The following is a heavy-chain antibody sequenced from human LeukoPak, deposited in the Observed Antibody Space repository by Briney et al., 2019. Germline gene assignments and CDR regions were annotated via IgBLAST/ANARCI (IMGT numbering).Heavy chain of an antibody. Sequence: NTSETLSLTCTVSGGSISSYYWSWIRQPPGKGLEWIGYIYYSGSTNYNPSLKSRVTISVDTSKNQFSLKLSSVTAADTAVYYCARLSSSGWYYYYYYGMDVWGQGTTVTVSS. D-gene: IGHD6-19*01. J-gene: IGHJ6*02. CDR3: ARLSSSGWYYYYYYGMDV. V-gene: IGHV4-59*08. CDR1: GGSISSYY. CDR2: IYYSGST.